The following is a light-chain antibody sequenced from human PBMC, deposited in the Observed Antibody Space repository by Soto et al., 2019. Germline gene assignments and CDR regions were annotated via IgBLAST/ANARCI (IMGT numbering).Light chain of an antibody. J-gene: IGLJ2*01. CDR2: DVS. V-gene: IGLV2-11*01. CDR3: CSYAGSYTSVV. CDR1: SSDVGGYNY. Sequence: QSALTQPRSVSGSPGQSVTISCTGTSSDVGGYNYVSWYQQHPGKAPKIMIYDVSKRPSGVPDRFSGSKSGNTASLTISGLQVEAEADYDCCSYAGSYTSVVFGGGTKLTVL.